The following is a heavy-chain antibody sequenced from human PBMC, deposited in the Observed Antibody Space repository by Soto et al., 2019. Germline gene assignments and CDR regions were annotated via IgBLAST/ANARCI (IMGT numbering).Heavy chain of an antibody. J-gene: IGHJ6*02. CDR2: IIPIFGTA. Sequence: GASVKVSCKASGGTFSSYAISWVRQAPGQGLEWMGGIIPIFGTANYAQKFQGRVTITADESTSTAYMELSSLRSEDTAVYYCARQYSSSLGQSGYYYYGMDVWGQGTTVTVSS. D-gene: IGHD6-13*01. CDR3: ARQYSSSLGQSGYYYYGMDV. CDR1: GGTFSSYA. V-gene: IGHV1-69*13.